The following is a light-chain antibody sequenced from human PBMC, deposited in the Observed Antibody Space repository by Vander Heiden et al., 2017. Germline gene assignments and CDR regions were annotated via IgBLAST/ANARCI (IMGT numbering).Light chain of an antibody. J-gene: IGKJ1*01. CDR1: QNIGSS. CDR2: SAC. V-gene: IGKV6-21*01. Sequence: EIVLTQSSDFQSVTPKEKVTTTCPASQNIGSSSHWYQQKPEQSPKLIIKSACQSFSGVPTRCSSGGCGADFTLTISILEAEDAATYYCHQNSSLPRTFGQGTKVEIK. CDR3: HQNSSLPRT.